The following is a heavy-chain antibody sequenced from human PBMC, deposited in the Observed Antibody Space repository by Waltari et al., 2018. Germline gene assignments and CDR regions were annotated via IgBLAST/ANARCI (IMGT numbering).Heavy chain of an antibody. CDR2: IYHSGST. CDR3: ARYYYDSSGYYD. CDR1: GYSISSGYY. J-gene: IGHJ4*02. V-gene: IGHV4-38-2*01. D-gene: IGHD3-22*01. Sequence: QVQLQESGPGLVTPSETLSLTCAVSGYSISSGYYWGWIRQPPGKGLEWIGSIYHSGSTYYNPSLKSRVTISVDTSKNQFSLKLSSVTAADTAVYYCARYYYDSSGYYDWGQGTLVTVSS.